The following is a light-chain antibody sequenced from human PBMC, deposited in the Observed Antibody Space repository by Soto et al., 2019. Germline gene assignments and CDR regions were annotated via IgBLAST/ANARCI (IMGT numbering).Light chain of an antibody. CDR2: GAC. CDR3: QQYAISPLT. CDR1: LSVNSSY. V-gene: IGKV3-20*01. Sequence: EDVWTQSPGTLSLSPGERATRSGRAILSVNSSYLAWCHQKPRQAPRLLINGACSKPTCIPDGCSGSGSGTDYSLTIIRLEPEDVAMYYCQQYAISPLTFGGGTKVDIK. J-gene: IGKJ4*01.